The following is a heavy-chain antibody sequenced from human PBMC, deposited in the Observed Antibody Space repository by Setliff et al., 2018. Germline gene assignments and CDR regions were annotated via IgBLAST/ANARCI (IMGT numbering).Heavy chain of an antibody. CDR3: ARMSGFQYMDV. V-gene: IGHV4-4*07. CDR1: GGSVRGYY. J-gene: IGHJ6*03. Sequence: PSETLSLTCTVSGGSVRGYYWNWIRQPAGKGLEWLGQIYTSWSTNYNPSLKGRATLSIDASKRQFSLKLTSVTAADTAVYYCARMSGFQYMDVWGKGTTVTVSS. D-gene: IGHD3-3*01. CDR2: IYTSWST.